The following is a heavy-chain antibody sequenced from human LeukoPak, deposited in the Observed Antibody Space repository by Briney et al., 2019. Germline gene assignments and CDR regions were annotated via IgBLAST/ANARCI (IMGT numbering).Heavy chain of an antibody. CDR1: GGSISSSSYY. Sequence: SETLSLTCTVSGGSISSSSYYWGWIRQPPGKGLEWIGSIYYSGSTYYNPSLKSRVTISVDTSKNQFSLKLSSVTAADTAVYYCARYHGDSGYWFDPWGQGTLVTVSS. J-gene: IGHJ5*02. D-gene: IGHD4-17*01. CDR2: IYYSGST. CDR3: ARYHGDSGYWFDP. V-gene: IGHV4-39*07.